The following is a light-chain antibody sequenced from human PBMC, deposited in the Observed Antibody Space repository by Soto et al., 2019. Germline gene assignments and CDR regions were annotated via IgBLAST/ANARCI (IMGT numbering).Light chain of an antibody. CDR2: LNSDGRH. Sequence: QPVLTQSPSASASLGASVKLTCSLRSGHSSYTIAWHQQQPEKGPRYLMTLNSDGRHSQGDGIPDRFAGSSSGAERYLSISSLQSEDEADYYCQTWGTGIEVFGGGTKLTVL. V-gene: IGLV4-69*01. CDR3: QTWGTGIEV. J-gene: IGLJ3*02. CDR1: SGHSSYT.